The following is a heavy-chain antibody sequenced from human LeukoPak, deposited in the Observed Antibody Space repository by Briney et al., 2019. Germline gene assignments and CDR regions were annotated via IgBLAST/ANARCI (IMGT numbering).Heavy chain of an antibody. CDR3: ARRYYYDSSGYYDFDY. Sequence: GESLKISCKGSGYSFTSYWIGWVRQMPGKGLEWMGIIYPGDSDTRDSPSFQGQVTISADKSISTAYLQWSSLNASDTAMYYWARRYYYDSSGYYDFDYWGQGTLVTVSS. J-gene: IGHJ4*02. V-gene: IGHV5-51*01. D-gene: IGHD3-22*01. CDR1: GYSFTSYW. CDR2: IYPGDSDT.